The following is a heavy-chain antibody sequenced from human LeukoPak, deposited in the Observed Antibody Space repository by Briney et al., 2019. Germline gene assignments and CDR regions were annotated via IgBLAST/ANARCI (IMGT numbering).Heavy chain of an antibody. J-gene: IGHJ4*02. V-gene: IGHV4-4*02. Sequence: SGTLSLTCAVSGGSISSSNWWSWVRQPPGKRLEWIGEIYHSGSTNYNPSLKSRVTISVDTSKNQFSLKLSSVTAADTAVYYCAQGYGFDYWGQGTLVTVSS. D-gene: IGHD5-18*01. CDR3: AQGYGFDY. CDR1: GGSISSSNW. CDR2: IYHSGST.